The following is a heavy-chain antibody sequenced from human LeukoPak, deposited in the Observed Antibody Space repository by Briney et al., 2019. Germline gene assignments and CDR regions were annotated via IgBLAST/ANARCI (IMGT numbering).Heavy chain of an antibody. D-gene: IGHD3-9*01. CDR3: ARDNGQGIYDILTGIFDY. V-gene: IGHV1-18*01. CDR1: GYSFTSNV. J-gene: IGHJ4*02. CDR2: ISAYNGNT. Sequence: ASVKVSCKASGYSFTSNVISWVRQAPGQGLEWMGWISAYNGNTNYAQKLQGRVTMTTDTSTSTAYMELRSLRSDDTAVYYCARDNGQGIYDILTGIFDYWGQGTLVTVSS.